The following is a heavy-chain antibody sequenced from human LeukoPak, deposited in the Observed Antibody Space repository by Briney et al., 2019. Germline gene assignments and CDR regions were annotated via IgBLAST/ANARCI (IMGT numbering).Heavy chain of an antibody. V-gene: IGHV3-33*01. D-gene: IGHD3-16*01. CDR1: GFSFSGYG. CDR3: VRDAASYYFDY. J-gene: IGHJ4*02. CDR2: TWSDGSHE. Sequence: GSSLRLSCAPSGFSFSGYGMHGVRQATGNGLESVAVTWSDGSHEYYAYSVKGRFTISRDNAKNTLYLRTNSLRAEDTAVYYCVRDAASYYFDYWGQGTLVTVSS.